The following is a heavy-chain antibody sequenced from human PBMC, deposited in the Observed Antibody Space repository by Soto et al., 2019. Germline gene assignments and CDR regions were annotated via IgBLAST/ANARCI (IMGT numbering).Heavy chain of an antibody. CDR3: AREDYYDSSGYFPARYYFDY. D-gene: IGHD3-22*01. CDR2: INPSGGST. V-gene: IGHV1-46*01. Sequence: ASVKVSCKASGYTFTSYYMHWVRQAPGQGLEWMGIINPSGGSTSYAQKFQGRVTMTRDTSTSTVYMELSSLRSEDTAVYYCAREDYYDSSGYFPARYYFDYWGQGTLVTVSS. J-gene: IGHJ4*02. CDR1: GYTFTSYY.